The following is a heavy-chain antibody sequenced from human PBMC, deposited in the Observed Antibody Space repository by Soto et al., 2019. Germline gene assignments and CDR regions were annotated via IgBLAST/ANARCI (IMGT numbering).Heavy chain of an antibody. CDR3: AKNIAAMIGVDAFDI. CDR2: ISGSGGST. CDR1: GFTFSSYA. J-gene: IGHJ3*02. V-gene: IGHV3-23*01. Sequence: GALRLSCAASGFTFSSYAMSWVLQAPGKGLEWVSAISGSGGSTYYADSVKGRFTISRDNSKNTLYLQMNSLRAEDTAVYYCAKNIAAMIGVDAFDIWGQGTMVTVSS. D-gene: IGHD3-22*01.